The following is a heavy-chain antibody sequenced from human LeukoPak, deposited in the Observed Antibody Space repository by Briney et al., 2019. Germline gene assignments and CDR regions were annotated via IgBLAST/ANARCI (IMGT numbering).Heavy chain of an antibody. D-gene: IGHD5-18*01. CDR2: IYYSGST. CDR1: GCYISSGGYY. V-gene: IGHV4-31*03. Sequence: SETLSLTCTVSGCYISSGGYYWSWIRQPPGKLLASIGYIYYSGSTYYNPSLKSRVTISVDTSKNQFSLKLSSVTAADTAVYYCARNRVDTAMVVFDYWGQGTLVTVSS. J-gene: IGHJ4*02. CDR3: ARNRVDTAMVVFDY.